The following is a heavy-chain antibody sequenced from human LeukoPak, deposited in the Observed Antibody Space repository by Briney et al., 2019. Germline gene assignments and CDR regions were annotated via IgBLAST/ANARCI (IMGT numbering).Heavy chain of an antibody. CDR1: GASMSSYY. CDR2: IYYNGTT. D-gene: IGHD6-6*01. J-gene: IGHJ4*02. V-gene: IGHV4-59*01. CDR3: AKEGGPARPGLDS. Sequence: PWETLSLTCTVSGASMSSYYWTWIRQAPGTGLEWVGNIYYNGTTSYNAAPESRVTISLDTPNNHFSLKLTSVTAADTAVYYCAKEGGPARPGLDSWGQGTLVTVSS.